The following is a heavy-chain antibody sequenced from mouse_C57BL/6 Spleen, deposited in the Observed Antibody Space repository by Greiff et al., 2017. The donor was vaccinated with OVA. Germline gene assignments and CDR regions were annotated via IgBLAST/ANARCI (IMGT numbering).Heavy chain of an antibody. Sequence: EVKLVESEGGLVQPGSSMKLSCTASGFTFSDYYMAWVRQVPEKGLEWVANINYDGSSTYYLDSLKSRFIISRDNAKNILYLQMSSLKSEDTATYYCARVDDYDWFAYWGQGTLVTVSA. CDR3: ARVDDYDWFAY. D-gene: IGHD2-4*01. CDR2: INYDGSST. J-gene: IGHJ3*01. V-gene: IGHV5-16*01. CDR1: GFTFSDYY.